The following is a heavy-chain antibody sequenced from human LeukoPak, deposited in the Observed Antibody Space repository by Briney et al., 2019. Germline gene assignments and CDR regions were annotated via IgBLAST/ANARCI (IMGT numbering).Heavy chain of an antibody. CDR3: ARESGSAIPSWFAP. V-gene: IGHV3-7*01. D-gene: IGHD2-2*01. Sequence: GGTLRLSCAASVFTFNTYTMNCVPRAPGKGREWGTNIKQDGSEKYYADSVKGRFTISRDNAKNSLYLQMNSLRAEDTAVYYCARESGSAIPSWFAPWAQGTLVTVSS. CDR2: IKQDGSEK. CDR1: VFTFNTYT. J-gene: IGHJ5*02.